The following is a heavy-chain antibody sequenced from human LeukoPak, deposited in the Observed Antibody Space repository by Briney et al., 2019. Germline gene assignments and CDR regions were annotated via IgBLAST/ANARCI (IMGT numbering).Heavy chain of an antibody. CDR2: ISGSGGST. CDR3: ARALPEYYFDY. J-gene: IGHJ4*02. CDR1: GFTFAGYA. V-gene: IGHV3-23*01. Sequence: AGGSLRLSCAASGFTFAGYAMSWVRQAPGKGLEWVSGISGSGGSTFYADSVKGRFTISRDNSKNTLYLQMNSLRAEDTAVYYCARALPEYYFDYWGQGTLVTVSS.